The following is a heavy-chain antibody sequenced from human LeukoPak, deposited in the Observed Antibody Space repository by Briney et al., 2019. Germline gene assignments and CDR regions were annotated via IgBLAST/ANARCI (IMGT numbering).Heavy chain of an antibody. CDR3: ARRYYDFWSGIGYFDY. Sequence: KPSETLSLTCTVSGGSIGSSSYYWGWIRQPPGKGLEWIGSIYYSGSTYYNPSLKSRVTISVDTSKNQFSLKLSSVTAADTAVYYCARRYYDFWSGIGYFDYWGQGTLVTVSS. CDR2: IYYSGST. CDR1: GGSIGSSSYY. D-gene: IGHD3-3*01. J-gene: IGHJ4*02. V-gene: IGHV4-39*01.